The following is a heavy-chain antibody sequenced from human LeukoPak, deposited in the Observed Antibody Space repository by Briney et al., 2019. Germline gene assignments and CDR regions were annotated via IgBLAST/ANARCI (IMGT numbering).Heavy chain of an antibody. Sequence: GGSLRLSCTGSGFTFGDYALSWFRQAPGKGLEWLGFIRSKALGATRQYDASVKGRFTISRDDSKSIAYLQMTSLKTEDTAVYYCSTFNNGWHRRTYAFDMWGQGTMVVVSS. CDR2: IRSKALGATR. CDR3: STFNNGWHRRTYAFDM. D-gene: IGHD6-19*01. CDR1: GFTFGDYA. V-gene: IGHV3-49*03. J-gene: IGHJ3*02.